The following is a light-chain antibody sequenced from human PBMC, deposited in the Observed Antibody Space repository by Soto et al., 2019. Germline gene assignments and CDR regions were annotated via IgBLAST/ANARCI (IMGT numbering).Light chain of an antibody. V-gene: IGKV3-20*01. J-gene: IGKJ5*01. CDR2: GAF. Sequence: EIVFTQSPCTLSLSPGERATFYCRASQSVSSNYLAWYQQKPGQAPRLLIYGAFKRATGIPDRFSGSGSGTDFTLTISRMEPEDFAVYCCQQYGSSPPITFGQGTRLEIK. CDR1: QSVSSNY. CDR3: QQYGSSPPIT.